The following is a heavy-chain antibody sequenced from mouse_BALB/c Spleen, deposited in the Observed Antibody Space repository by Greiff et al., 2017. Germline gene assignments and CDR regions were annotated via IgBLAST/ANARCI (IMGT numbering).Heavy chain of an antibody. CDR1: GYTFTSYW. CDR3: ARGNYYGSSHWYFDV. CDR2: IYPGDGDT. V-gene: IGHV1-87*01. J-gene: IGHJ1*01. D-gene: IGHD1-1*01. Sequence: VQLQQSGAELARPGASVKLSCKASGYTFTSYWMQWVKQRPGQGLEWIGAIYPGDGDTRYTQKFKGKATLTADKSSSTAYMQLSSLASEDSAVYYCARGNYYGSSHWYFDVWGAGTTVTVSS.